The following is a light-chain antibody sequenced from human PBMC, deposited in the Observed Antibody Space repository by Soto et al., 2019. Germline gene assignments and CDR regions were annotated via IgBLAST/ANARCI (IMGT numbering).Light chain of an antibody. J-gene: IGKJ4*01. CDR3: PLYGSSPLT. V-gene: IGKV3-20*01. CDR2: GAS. Sequence: EIVLTQSPGTLSLSPEERATLSCRASQSVSGSYLAWYQQKPGQAPRLLIYGASSRATGIPDRFSGSGSGTDFTLTISRLEPEDFAVYYCPLYGSSPLTFDGGTNVDIK. CDR1: QSVSGSY.